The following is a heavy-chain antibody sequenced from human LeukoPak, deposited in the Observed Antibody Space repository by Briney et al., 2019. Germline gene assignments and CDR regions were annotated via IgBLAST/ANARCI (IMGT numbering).Heavy chain of an antibody. Sequence: SETLSLTCTVSGGSISSYYWSWIRQPPGKGLEWIGYIYYSGSTNYNPSLKSRVTISVDTSKNQFSLKLSSVTAADTAVYYCARHSGSYYYFDYWGQGSLVTVSS. V-gene: IGHV4-59*08. CDR3: ARHSGSYYYFDY. CDR2: IYYSGST. CDR1: GGSISSYY. J-gene: IGHJ4*02. D-gene: IGHD1-26*01.